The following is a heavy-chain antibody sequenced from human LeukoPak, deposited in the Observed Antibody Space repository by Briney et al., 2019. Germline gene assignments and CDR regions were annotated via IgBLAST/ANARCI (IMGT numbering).Heavy chain of an antibody. CDR3: AKGPHYSSPGDY. CDR2: ISWNSGSI. D-gene: IGHD6-19*01. Sequence: GGSLRLSCAASGFTFDDYAMHWVRQAPGKGLEWVSGISWNSGSIGYADSVKGRFTISRDNAKNSLYLQMNSLRAEDTALYYCAKGPHYSSPGDYWGQGTLVTVSS. V-gene: IGHV3-9*01. J-gene: IGHJ4*02. CDR1: GFTFDDYA.